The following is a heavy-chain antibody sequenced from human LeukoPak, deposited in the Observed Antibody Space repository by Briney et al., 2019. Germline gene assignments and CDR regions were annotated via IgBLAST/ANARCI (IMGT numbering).Heavy chain of an antibody. CDR2: ISYDGSNK. J-gene: IGHJ3*02. CDR1: GFTFSSYA. Sequence: GSLGLSCAASGFTFSSYAMHWVRQAPGKGLEWVAVISYDGSNKYYADSVKGRFTISRDNSKNTLYLQMNSLRAEDTAVYYCARGNPRYDAFDIWDQGTMVTVSS. V-gene: IGHV3-30-3*01. CDR3: ARGNPRYDAFDI.